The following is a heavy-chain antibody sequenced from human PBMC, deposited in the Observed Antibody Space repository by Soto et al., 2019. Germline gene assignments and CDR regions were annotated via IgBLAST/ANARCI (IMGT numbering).Heavy chain of an antibody. CDR2: IYYSGST. Sequence: PSETLSLTCIVSGDSISASTYYWGWVRQPPGKGLEWIGYIYYSGSTNYNPSLKSRVTISVDTSKNQFSLKLSSVTAADTAVYYCARGIVVVVAATHWFDPWGQGTLVTVSS. V-gene: IGHV4-61*01. CDR3: ARGIVVVVAATHWFDP. J-gene: IGHJ5*02. CDR1: GDSISASTYY. D-gene: IGHD2-15*01.